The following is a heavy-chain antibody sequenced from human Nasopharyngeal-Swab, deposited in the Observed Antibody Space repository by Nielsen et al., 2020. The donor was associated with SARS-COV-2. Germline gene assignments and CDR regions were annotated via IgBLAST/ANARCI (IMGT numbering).Heavy chain of an antibody. CDR2: ISYSGST. Sequence: SETLFLTCTVSGASISTYSWSWIRQSPGTGLESIGCISYSGSTNYNPSLQSRVTISVDTSKNHLSLQLTSVTAADSAVYYCARSSRDWPPNRGALDFWGQGTVVTVSS. J-gene: IGHJ3*01. CDR1: GASISTYS. D-gene: IGHD2-21*02. CDR3: ARSSRDWPPNRGALDF. V-gene: IGHV4-59*01.